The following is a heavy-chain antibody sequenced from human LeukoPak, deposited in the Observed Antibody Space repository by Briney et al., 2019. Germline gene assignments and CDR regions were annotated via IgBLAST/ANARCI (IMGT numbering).Heavy chain of an antibody. CDR3: ASDREPATSYYFDY. CDR2: INADNGQT. D-gene: IGHD6-25*01. J-gene: IGHJ4*02. V-gene: IGHV1-3*01. Sequence: GASVKVSCKASGYIFTTYPIHWVRQAPGQRFEWMGWINADNGQTKYSQKFHDRVTITRDTSASTAYLELGSLKSEDTAVYYCASDREPATSYYFDYWGQGTLVTVSS. CDR1: GYIFTTYP.